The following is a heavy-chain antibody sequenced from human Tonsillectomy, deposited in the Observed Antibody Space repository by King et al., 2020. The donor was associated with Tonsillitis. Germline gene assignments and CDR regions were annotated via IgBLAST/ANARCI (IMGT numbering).Heavy chain of an antibody. Sequence: VQLQESGPGLVKPSGTLSLTCAVSGGSISSSIWWSWVRQPPGKGLEWIGEIYRSGSTNYNPSLKSRVTISVDKSKNQFSLKLSSVTAADTAVYYCARVGIRQSTFWSGYYSEGSFDPWGQGTLVTVSS. CDR1: GGSISSSIW. V-gene: IGHV4-4*02. CDR2: IYRSGST. D-gene: IGHD3-3*01. J-gene: IGHJ5*02. CDR3: ARVGIRQSTFWSGYYSEGSFDP.